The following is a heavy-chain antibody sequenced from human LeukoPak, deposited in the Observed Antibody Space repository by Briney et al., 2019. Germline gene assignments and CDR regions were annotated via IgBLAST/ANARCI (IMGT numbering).Heavy chain of an antibody. CDR2: TSYSGST. CDR1: GGSMSAYY. CDR3: AKWPPLGGQTDS. Sequence: SETLSLTCTVSGGSMSAYYWTWIRQPPGKGLEWMGYTSYSGSTNYNPSLNSRANISVDTSKNHFSLNLSSVTAADTAVYYCAKWPPLGGQTDSWGQGTLVIVST. J-gene: IGHJ4*02. V-gene: IGHV4-59*01. D-gene: IGHD3-16*01.